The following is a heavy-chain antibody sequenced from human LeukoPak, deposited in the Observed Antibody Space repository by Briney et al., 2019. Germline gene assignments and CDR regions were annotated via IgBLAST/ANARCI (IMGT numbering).Heavy chain of an antibody. CDR1: GGSISSYY. Sequence: SETLSLTCTVSGGSISSYYWSWIRQPAGKGLEWIGRICTSGSTNYNPSLKSRVTMSVDTSKNQFSLKLSSVTAADTAVYYCARGRGAYYDSSGYYLKDYFDYWGQGTLVTVSS. D-gene: IGHD3-22*01. J-gene: IGHJ4*02. CDR2: ICTSGST. CDR3: ARGRGAYYDSSGYYLKDYFDY. V-gene: IGHV4-4*07.